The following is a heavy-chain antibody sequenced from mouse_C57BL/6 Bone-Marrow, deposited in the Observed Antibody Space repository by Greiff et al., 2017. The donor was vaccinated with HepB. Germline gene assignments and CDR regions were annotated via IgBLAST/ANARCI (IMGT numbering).Heavy chain of an antibody. D-gene: IGHD1-1*02. V-gene: IGHV1-50*01. J-gene: IGHJ3*01. Sequence: QVQLQQPGAELVKPGASVKLSCKASGYTFTSYWMQWVKQRPGQGLEWIGEIDPSDSYTNYNQKLKGKATLTVDTSSSTAYMQLSSLTSEDSAVYYCARSLGGYHGRFAYWGQGTLSLSLQ. CDR3: ARSLGGYHGRFAY. CDR2: IDPSDSYT. CDR1: GYTFTSYW.